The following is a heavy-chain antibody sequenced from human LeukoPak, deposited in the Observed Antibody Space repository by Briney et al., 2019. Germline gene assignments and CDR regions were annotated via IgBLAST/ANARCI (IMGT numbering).Heavy chain of an antibody. CDR3: ARDSTDIVVVPAAMPEL. CDR2: MSYDGSNK. V-gene: IGHV3-30-3*01. J-gene: IGHJ4*02. Sequence: GGSLRLSCAASGFTFSSYAMHWVRQAPGKGLEWVAVMSYDGSNKYYADSVKGRFTISRDNSKNTLYLQMNSLRAEDTAVYYCARDSTDIVVVPAAMPELWGQGTLVTVSS. CDR1: GFTFSSYA. D-gene: IGHD2-2*01.